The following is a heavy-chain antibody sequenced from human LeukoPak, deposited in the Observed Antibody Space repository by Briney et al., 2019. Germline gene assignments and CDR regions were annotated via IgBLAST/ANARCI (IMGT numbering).Heavy chain of an antibody. D-gene: IGHD2-15*01. J-gene: IGHJ5*02. CDR3: ARGVGYCSGGRCYYTTVYNWFDP. V-gene: IGHV1-8*01. CDR1: GYTFTSYD. Sequence: ASVKVSCKASGYTFTSYDINWVRQATGQGLEWMGWMNPNSGNTGYAQKFQGRVTMTRNTSISTAYMELSSLRSEDTAVYYCARGVGYCSGGRCYYTTVYNWFDPWGQGTLVTVSS. CDR2: MNPNSGNT.